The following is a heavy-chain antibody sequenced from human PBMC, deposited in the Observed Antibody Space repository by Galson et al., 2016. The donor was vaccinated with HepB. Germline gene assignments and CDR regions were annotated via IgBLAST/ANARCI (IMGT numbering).Heavy chain of an antibody. CDR1: GFTFNNYG. CDR2: ISRSGDST. V-gene: IGHV3-23*01. D-gene: IGHD1-26*01. Sequence: SLRLSCAASGFTFNNYGMTWVRQALGKGLEVVSSISRSGDSTDYADSVKGRFTISRDNFKNTLSLQMNSLRAEDTAVYYCVQGSTAPAVGGKGTTVTGSS. J-gene: IGHJ6*04. CDR3: VQGSTAPAV.